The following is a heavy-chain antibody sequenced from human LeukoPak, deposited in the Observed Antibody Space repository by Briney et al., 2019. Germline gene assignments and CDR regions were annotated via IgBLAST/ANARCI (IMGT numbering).Heavy chain of an antibody. CDR3: ARSGSYSYSFDP. D-gene: IGHD1-26*01. J-gene: IGHJ5*02. V-gene: IGHV4-34*01. CDR1: GGSFSGYY. CDR2: INHSGST. Sequence: PSETLSLTCAVYGGSFSGYYWNWIRQPPGEGLEWIGEINHSGSTNYNPSLKSRVTISVDTSKNQFSLKLSSVIVADTAVYYCARSGSYSYSFDPWGQGTLVTVSS.